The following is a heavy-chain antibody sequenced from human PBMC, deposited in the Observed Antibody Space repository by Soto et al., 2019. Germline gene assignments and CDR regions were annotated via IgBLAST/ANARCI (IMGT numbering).Heavy chain of an antibody. CDR2: ISSSSSTI. D-gene: IGHD3-10*01. V-gene: IGHV3-48*01. CDR1: GFTFSSYS. CDR3: ASANYDGYPGDFGY. Sequence: EVQLVESGGGLVQPRGSLSLSSAASGFTFSSYSMNWVRQATGPGLEWVGYISSSSSTIYYAYTGKGRFTISRDNDKKSPYLPMNSLRAGDASGYYCASANYDGYPGDFGYWGQGTLVTFSS. J-gene: IGHJ4*02.